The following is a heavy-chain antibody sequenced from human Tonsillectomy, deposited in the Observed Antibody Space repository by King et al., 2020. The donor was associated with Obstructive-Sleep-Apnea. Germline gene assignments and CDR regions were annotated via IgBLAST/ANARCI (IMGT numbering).Heavy chain of an antibody. CDR3: AREDTVADYYYGLDV. CDR2: ISVYNGKT. D-gene: IGHD2-15*01. V-gene: IGHV1-18*04. CDR1: GYSFPSYG. J-gene: IGHJ6*01. Sequence: QLVQSGAAVKKPGASVKVSCKASGYSFPSYGIGWVRQAPGQGLEWMGWISVYNGKTNYAQKLQGRVTMTTDTSTSTAYMELRSLRSDDTAVYYWAREDTVADYYYGLDVWGQGTTVTVSS.